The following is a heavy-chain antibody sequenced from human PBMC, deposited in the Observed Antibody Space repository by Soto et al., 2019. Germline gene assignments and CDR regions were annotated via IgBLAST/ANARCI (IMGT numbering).Heavy chain of an antibody. CDR1: GFTFSGYA. D-gene: IGHD1-1*01. V-gene: IGHV3-30-3*01. Sequence: QVQLVESGGGVVQPGRSLRLSCAASGFTFSGYAMHWVRQAPGKGLEWVAFISHDGSNKYYADSVKGRFTISRDNSKNTLYLQMNSLRAEDTAVYYYARGGTPFDYWGQGTLVTVSS. J-gene: IGHJ4*02. CDR2: ISHDGSNK. CDR3: ARGGTPFDY.